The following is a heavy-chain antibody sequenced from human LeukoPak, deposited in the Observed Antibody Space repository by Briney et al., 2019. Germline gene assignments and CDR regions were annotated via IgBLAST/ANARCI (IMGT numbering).Heavy chain of an antibody. CDR3: ARFGRTGYYAY. J-gene: IGHJ4*02. CDR1: GGSISSYY. V-gene: IGHV4-59*12. CDR2: IYYSGST. D-gene: IGHD3/OR15-3a*01. Sequence: SETLSLTCTVSGGSISSYYWSWIRQPPGKGLEWIAYIYYSGSTSYSPSLKSRVTISVDRSKNQFSLKLSSVTAADTAVYYCARFGRTGYYAYWGQGTLVTVSS.